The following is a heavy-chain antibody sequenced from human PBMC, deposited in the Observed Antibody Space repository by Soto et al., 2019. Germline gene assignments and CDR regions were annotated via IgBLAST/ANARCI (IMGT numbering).Heavy chain of an antibody. Sequence: ASVKVSCKASGYTFTSYAMHWVRQAPGQRLEWMGWINAGNGNTKYSQKFQGRVTITRDTSASTAYMELSSLRSEDTAVYYCAGYRTLDYYYGMDVWGQGTTVTVSS. CDR2: INAGNGNT. CDR3: AGYRTLDYYYGMDV. CDR1: GYTFTSYA. V-gene: IGHV1-3*01. D-gene: IGHD3-16*02. J-gene: IGHJ6*02.